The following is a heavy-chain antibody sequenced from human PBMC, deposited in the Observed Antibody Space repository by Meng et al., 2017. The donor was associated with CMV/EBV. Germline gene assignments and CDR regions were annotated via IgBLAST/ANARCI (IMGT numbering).Heavy chain of an antibody. J-gene: IGHJ5*02. CDR3: ARLGCSSTSCSRGWFDP. CDR1: GSISSSNW. Sequence: GSISSSNWWSWVRQPPGKGLEWIGEIYHSGSTNYNPSLKSRVTISVDKSKNQFSLKLSSVTAADTAVYYCARLGCSSTSCSRGWFDPWPGNPGHRLL. D-gene: IGHD2-2*01. CDR2: IYHSGST. V-gene: IGHV4-4*02.